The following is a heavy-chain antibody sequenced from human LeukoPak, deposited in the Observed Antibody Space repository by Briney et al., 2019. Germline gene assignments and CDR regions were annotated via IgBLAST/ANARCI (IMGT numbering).Heavy chain of an antibody. J-gene: IGHJ4*02. V-gene: IGHV3-23*01. CDR1: GFTFSTYA. Sequence: GGSLRLSCATSGFTFSTYAMSWVRQAPGKGLEWVSVFSGSGPNTYYADSVKGRFTISRDNSKKILSLQMNSLRAEDTAVYYCARQGVATAIDYWGQGTLVTVSS. CDR3: ARQGVATAIDY. CDR2: FSGSGPNT. D-gene: IGHD2-21*02.